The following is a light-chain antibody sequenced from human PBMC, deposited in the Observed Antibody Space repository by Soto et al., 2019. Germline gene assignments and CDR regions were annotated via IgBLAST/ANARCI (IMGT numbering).Light chain of an antibody. CDR3: CSYAGSSTYFV. Sequence: QSALTQPASVSGSPGQSITISCTGTSSDVGSYNLVSWYQQHPGEAPNLMIYGGTKRPSGVSNRFFGSKSGNTASLTITGVQADVEADDYCCSYAGSSTYFVFGAGTKVTVL. J-gene: IGLJ1*01. CDR2: GGT. V-gene: IGLV2-23*01. CDR1: SSDVGSYNL.